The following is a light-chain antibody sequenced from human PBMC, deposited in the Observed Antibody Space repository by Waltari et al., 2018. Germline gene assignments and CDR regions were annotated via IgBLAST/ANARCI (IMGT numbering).Light chain of an antibody. CDR3: QKYGTLPAT. Sequence: EIVLTQSPGTLSLSPGERAPLSYRASQSVSRTLAWYQQKPGQAPRLLIYDASSRATGIPDRFSGSGSGTDFSLTISRLEPEDFAVYYCQKYGTLPATFGQGTKVEIK. CDR1: QSVSRT. V-gene: IGKV3-20*01. J-gene: IGKJ1*01. CDR2: DAS.